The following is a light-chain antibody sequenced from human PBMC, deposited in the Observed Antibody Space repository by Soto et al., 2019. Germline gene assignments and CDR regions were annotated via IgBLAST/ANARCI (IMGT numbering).Light chain of an antibody. CDR2: SNN. CDR3: VTWDDSLDGPVV. Sequence: QSVLTQPPSASGAPGQRVTISCSGSSSNFGGSYVYWFQQLPGTAPKVLIYSNNQRPSGVPDRFSVSKSGTSASLAISGLLSQDEADYYCVTWDDSLDGPVVFGGGTKQTVL. V-gene: IGLV1-47*02. CDR1: SSNFGGSY. J-gene: IGLJ2*01.